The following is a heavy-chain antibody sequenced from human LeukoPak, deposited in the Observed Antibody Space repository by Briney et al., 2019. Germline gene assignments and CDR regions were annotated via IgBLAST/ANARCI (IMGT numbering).Heavy chain of an antibody. J-gene: IGHJ4*02. V-gene: IGHV7-4-1*02. CDR3: ARVWQYDYVWGSYRRNYFDY. CDR2: INTNTGNP. CDR1: GYTFTSYA. D-gene: IGHD3-16*02. Sequence: ASVKVSCKASGYTFTSYAMNWVRQAPGQGLEWMGWINTNTGNPTYAQGFTGRFVFSLDTSVSTAYLQISSLKAEDTAVYYCARVWQYDYVWGSYRRNYFDYWGQGTLVTVSS.